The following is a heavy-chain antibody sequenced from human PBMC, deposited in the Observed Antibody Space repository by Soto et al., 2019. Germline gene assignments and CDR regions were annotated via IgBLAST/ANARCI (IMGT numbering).Heavy chain of an antibody. CDR3: AKYSGSYHSNFDY. J-gene: IGHJ4*02. D-gene: IGHD1-26*01. CDR2: IYPGDSDT. Sequence: GASLKISCKGSGYSFTSYWIGWVRQMPGKGLEWMGIIYPGDSDTRYGPSFQGQVTISVDKSISTAYLQWSSLKASDTAMYYCAKYSGSYHSNFDYWGQGTLVTVSS. V-gene: IGHV5-51*01. CDR1: GYSFTSYW.